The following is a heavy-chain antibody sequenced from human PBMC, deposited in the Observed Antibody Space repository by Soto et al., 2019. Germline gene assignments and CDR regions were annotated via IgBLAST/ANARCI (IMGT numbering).Heavy chain of an antibody. V-gene: IGHV3-53*01. CDR3: ARGFHYGTIDS. J-gene: IGHJ5*01. Sequence: GGSLRLSCTASGFSVNSDYMSWVRQAPGKGLEWVSVIFPGGTTYYADSVKGRFTISKDSSKSTLYPQMNNLRAEDTAIFYCARGFHYGTIDSWGQGALVTVSS. D-gene: IGHD3-10*01. CDR1: GFSVNSDY. CDR2: IFPGGTT.